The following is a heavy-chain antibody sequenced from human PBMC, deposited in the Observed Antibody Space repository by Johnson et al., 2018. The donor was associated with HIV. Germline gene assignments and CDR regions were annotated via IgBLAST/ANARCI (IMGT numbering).Heavy chain of an antibody. D-gene: IGHD3-22*01. Sequence: QVQLVEPGGGLVKPGGSLRLSCLASRFTFSDYYMTWVRQAPGTGLAWVSYISSSGSTIYSADSVKGRFTLSRDNAKNSLYLQMNSLRAEDTAVYYCAKDLSDSSGYHDAFDIWSQGTMVTVSS. V-gene: IGHV3-11*04. J-gene: IGHJ3*02. CDR2: ISSSGSTI. CDR3: AKDLSDSSGYHDAFDI. CDR1: RFTFSDYY.